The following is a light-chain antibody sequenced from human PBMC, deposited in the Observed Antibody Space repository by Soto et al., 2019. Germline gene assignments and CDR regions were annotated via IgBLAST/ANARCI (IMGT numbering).Light chain of an antibody. CDR1: SGSIARNY. CDR3: QSYDSSNVV. J-gene: IGLJ2*01. V-gene: IGLV6-57*04. Sequence: NFILTQPHSVSESPGKSVTISCTRSSGSIARNYVQWYQQRPGSAPTTVIYEDNQRPSGVPDRFSGSIDSSSNSASLTISGLKTEDEADYYCQSYDSSNVVFGGGTKLTVL. CDR2: EDN.